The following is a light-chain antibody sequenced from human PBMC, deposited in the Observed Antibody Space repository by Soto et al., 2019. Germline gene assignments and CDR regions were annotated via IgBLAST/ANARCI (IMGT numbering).Light chain of an antibody. CDR3: QEYKSYS. CDR1: QSISSW. Sequence: DIQMTQSPSTVSASVVDRVTVTCLASQSISSWLAWYQQKPGKAPKLLIYAASSLQSAVPARFSGSGSGTEFTLTIRSLKPDDFATYYCQEYKSYSFGQGTKVDIK. CDR2: AAS. J-gene: IGKJ1*01. V-gene: IGKV1-5*01.